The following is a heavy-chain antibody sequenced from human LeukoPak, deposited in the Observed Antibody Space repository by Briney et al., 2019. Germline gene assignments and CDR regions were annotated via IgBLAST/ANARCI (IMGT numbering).Heavy chain of an antibody. Sequence: SETLSLTCTVSGGSMSSYYWSWIRQPPGKGLEGMGYIFYSGSTNYNPSLKSRVTLSVDTSKNQFSLKLGSVTAADTAVYYCARQPYMLGAYYFDYWGQGTLVTVSS. D-gene: IGHD1-26*01. V-gene: IGHV4-59*08. CDR2: IFYSGST. CDR1: GGSMSSYY. CDR3: ARQPYMLGAYYFDY. J-gene: IGHJ4*02.